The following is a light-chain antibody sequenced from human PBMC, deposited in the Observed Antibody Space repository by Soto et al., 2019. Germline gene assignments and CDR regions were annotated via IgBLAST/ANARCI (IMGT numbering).Light chain of an antibody. CDR3: QQSYSIPWT. V-gene: IGKV1-39*01. J-gene: IGKJ1*01. CDR1: QSISSY. Sequence: DSHITHTPNSLSASVGDRVTITCRASQSISSYLNWYQQKPGKAPKLLIYAASSLQSGVPSRFSGSGSGTDFTLTISSLQPEDFATYYCQQSYSIPWTFGQGTKVDI. CDR2: AAS.